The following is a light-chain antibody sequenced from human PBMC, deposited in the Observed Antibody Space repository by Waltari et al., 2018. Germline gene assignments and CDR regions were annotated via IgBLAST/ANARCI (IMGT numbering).Light chain of an antibody. CDR2: DVS. J-gene: IGLJ2*01. CDR1: SRDVGGYNY. CDR3: SSYTSSSTVV. V-gene: IGLV2-14*01. Sequence: QSALTQPASVSGSPGQSIPISCTGPSRDVGGYNYVSWYQQHPGKAPKLMIYDVSKRPSGVSNRFSGSKSGNTASLTISGLQAEAEADYYCSSYTSSSTVVFCGGTKLTVL.